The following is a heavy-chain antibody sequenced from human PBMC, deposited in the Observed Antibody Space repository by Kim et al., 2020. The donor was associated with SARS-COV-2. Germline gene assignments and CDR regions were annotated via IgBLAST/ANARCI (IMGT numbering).Heavy chain of an antibody. CDR3: AKDSGDIVVVVAALDGMDV. CDR2: ISYDGSNK. D-gene: IGHD2-15*01. CDR1: GFTFSSYG. Sequence: GGSLRLSCAASGFTFSSYGMHWVRQAPGKGLEWVAVISYDGSNKYYADSVKGRFTISRDNSKNTLYLQMNSLRAEDTAVYYCAKDSGDIVVVVAALDGMDVWGQGTTVTVSS. J-gene: IGHJ6*02. V-gene: IGHV3-30*18.